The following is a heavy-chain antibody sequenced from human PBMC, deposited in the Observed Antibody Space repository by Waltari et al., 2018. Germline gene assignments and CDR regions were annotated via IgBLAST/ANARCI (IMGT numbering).Heavy chain of an antibody. CDR3: ARDLQRATRTNAFDI. D-gene: IGHD1-26*01. V-gene: IGHV3-30*01. J-gene: IGHJ3*02. Sequence: QVQLVESGGGVVQPGRSLRLSCAASGFTFSSYAMHWVRQAPGKGLEWVAVRSYDGSNKYYADSVKGRFTISRDNSKNTLYLQMNSLRAEDTAVYYCARDLQRATRTNAFDIWGQGTMVTVSS. CDR1: GFTFSSYA. CDR2: RSYDGSNK.